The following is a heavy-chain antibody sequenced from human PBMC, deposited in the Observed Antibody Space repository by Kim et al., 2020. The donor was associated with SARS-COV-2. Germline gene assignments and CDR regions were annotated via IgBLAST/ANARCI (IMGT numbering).Heavy chain of an antibody. CDR2: INHSGST. V-gene: IGHV4-34*01. CDR3: ARLFGYCSGGSCS. Sequence: SETLSLTCAVYGGSFSGYYWSWIRQPPGKGLEWIGEINHSGSTNYNPSLKSRVTISVDTSKNQFSLKLSSVTAADTAVYYCARLFGYCSGGSCSWGQGTL. D-gene: IGHD2-15*01. J-gene: IGHJ4*02. CDR1: GGSFSGYY.